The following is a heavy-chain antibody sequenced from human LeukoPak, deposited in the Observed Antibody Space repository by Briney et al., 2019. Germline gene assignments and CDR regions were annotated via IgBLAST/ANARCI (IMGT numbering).Heavy chain of an antibody. V-gene: IGHV3-30*02. Sequence: GGSLRLSCAASGFTFSSYGMHWVRQAPGKGLEWVAFIRYDGSNKYYADSVKGRFTISRDNSKNTLYLQMNSLRAEDTAVYYCAKAGRRYCSSTSCYITPNWGQGTLVTVSS. CDR2: IRYDGSNK. CDR1: GFTFSSYG. J-gene: IGHJ4*02. D-gene: IGHD2-2*02. CDR3: AKAGRRYCSSTSCYITPN.